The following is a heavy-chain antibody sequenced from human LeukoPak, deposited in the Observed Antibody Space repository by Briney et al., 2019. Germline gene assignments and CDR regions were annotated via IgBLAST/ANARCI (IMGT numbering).Heavy chain of an antibody. CDR2: TSGSGDIR. D-gene: IGHD2-15*01. J-gene: IGHJ1*01. CDR3: ANYRRGGGSNYSGLEH. CDR1: GFTFKIYA. Sequence: GGSLRLSCAFSGFTFKIYAMTWVRQAPGKGLEWVSRTSGSGDIRLYADSVKGRFTISRTNSENRLYLQMNSLRADDSGVYYCANYRRGGGSNYSGLEHGGQGTQVTVSS. V-gene: IGHV3-23*01.